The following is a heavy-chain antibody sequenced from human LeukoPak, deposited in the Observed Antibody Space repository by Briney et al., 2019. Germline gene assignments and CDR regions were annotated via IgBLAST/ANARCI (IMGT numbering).Heavy chain of an antibody. Sequence: PVASVKVSCKTSGYTFSSHSISWVRQVPGQGLEWMGWINPNSGGTNYAQKFQGRVTMTRDTSISTAYMELSRLRSDDTAVYYCARGWYYFDYWGQGTLVTVSS. J-gene: IGHJ4*02. V-gene: IGHV1-2*02. CDR3: ARGWYYFDY. D-gene: IGHD6-13*01. CDR2: INPNSGGT. CDR1: GYTFSSHS.